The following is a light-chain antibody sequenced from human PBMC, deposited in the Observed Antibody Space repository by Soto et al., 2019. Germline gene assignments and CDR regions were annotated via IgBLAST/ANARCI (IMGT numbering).Light chain of an antibody. V-gene: IGKV3-15*01. CDR1: QSVNSN. CDR3: QQSYTTPRT. Sequence: IMMTQSPVTLSVSPGERATLSCRASQSVNSNFAWYQQKPGQAPRLLIYGASTRAAGIPTRFRGSGSGTEFTLTISSLQSEDSATYYCQQSYTTPRTFGQGTRLDIQ. J-gene: IGKJ2*01. CDR2: GAS.